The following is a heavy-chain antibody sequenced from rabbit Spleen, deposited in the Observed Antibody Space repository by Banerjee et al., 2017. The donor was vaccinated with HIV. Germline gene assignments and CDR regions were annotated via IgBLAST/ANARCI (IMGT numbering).Heavy chain of an antibody. CDR2: IYAGSSGTT. CDR1: GFSFSSTYW. J-gene: IGHJ6*01. Sequence: QEQLVESGGGLVQPEGSLTLTCTASGFSFSSTYWMSWVRQAPGKGLEWIAYIYAGSSGTTYYASWAKGRITISKTSSTTVTLQMTSLTAADTATYFCARDTGSSFSTYGMDLWGQGTLVTVS. D-gene: IGHD8-1*01. CDR3: ARDTGSSFSTYGMDL. V-gene: IGHV1S45*01.